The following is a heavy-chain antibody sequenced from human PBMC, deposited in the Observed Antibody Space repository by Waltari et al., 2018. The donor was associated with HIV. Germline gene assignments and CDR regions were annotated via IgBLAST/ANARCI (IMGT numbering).Heavy chain of an antibody. Sequence: QVQLQESGPGLVKPSETLSLTCTVSGYSISSGYYWGWIRQPPGKGLEWIGSIYHSGSTYYNPSLKSRVTISVDTSKNQFSLKLSSVTAADTAVYYCARLWFGDGDYYYGMDVWGQGTTVTVSS. V-gene: IGHV4-38-2*02. CDR3: ARLWFGDGDYYYGMDV. CDR1: GYSISSGYY. CDR2: IYHSGST. D-gene: IGHD3-10*01. J-gene: IGHJ6*02.